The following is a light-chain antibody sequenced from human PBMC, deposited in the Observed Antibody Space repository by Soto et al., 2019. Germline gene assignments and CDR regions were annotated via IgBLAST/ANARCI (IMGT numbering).Light chain of an antibody. V-gene: IGKV1-16*02. J-gene: IGKJ4*01. CDR1: QGISNS. CDR2: DAS. CDR3: QQYDSFPLT. Sequence: DIQMTQSPSSLSASVGDRVTITCRASQGISNSLAWFQQMPGKAPKSLIYDASSLHNGVPSKFSGSGSGTDFTLTINNLQPEDSATYFGQQYDSFPLTVGGGTNVEIK.